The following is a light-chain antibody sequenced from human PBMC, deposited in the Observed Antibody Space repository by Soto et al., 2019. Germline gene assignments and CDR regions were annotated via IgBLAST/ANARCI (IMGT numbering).Light chain of an antibody. V-gene: IGLV3-27*01. Sequence: YALTQPSSVSVSPGQTARITCSGDVLAKKYARWFQQKPGQAPVLVIYKDSERPSGIPERFSGSSSGTTVTLTISGAQVEDEADYYCYSAADNNLGVFGGGTKLTVL. J-gene: IGLJ2*01. CDR3: YSAADNNLGV. CDR1: VLAKKY. CDR2: KDS.